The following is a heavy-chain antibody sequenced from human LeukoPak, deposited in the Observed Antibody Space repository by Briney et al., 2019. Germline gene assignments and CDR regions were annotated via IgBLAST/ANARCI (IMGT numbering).Heavy chain of an antibody. V-gene: IGHV3-23*01. CDR1: GFTFSRHA. J-gene: IGHJ4*02. CDR3: AKGPNDSSNYLFDY. D-gene: IGHD4-11*01. CDR2: IVGSGVDT. Sequence: GGSLRLSCAASGFTFSRHAMSWVRRAPGKGLEWVSVIVGSGVDTYYADSVKGRFTVSRDNSKNTLYVQMNSLGAEDTAVYYCAKGPNDSSNYLFDYWGQGTLVTVSS.